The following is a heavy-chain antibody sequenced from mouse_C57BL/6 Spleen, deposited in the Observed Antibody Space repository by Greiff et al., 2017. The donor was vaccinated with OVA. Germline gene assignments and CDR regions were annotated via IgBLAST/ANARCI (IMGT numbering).Heavy chain of an antibody. CDR3: AMCPIYDYDRYFDV. V-gene: IGHV8-12*01. CDR2: IYWDDDK. Sequence: QVTLKVCGPGILQSSQTLSLTCSFSGFSLSTSGMGVSWIRQPSGKGLEWLAHIYWDDDKRYNPSLKSRLTISKDTSRNQVFLKITSVDTADTATYYCAMCPIYDYDRYFDVWGTGTTVTVSS. CDR1: GFSLSTSGMG. D-gene: IGHD2-4*01. J-gene: IGHJ1*03.